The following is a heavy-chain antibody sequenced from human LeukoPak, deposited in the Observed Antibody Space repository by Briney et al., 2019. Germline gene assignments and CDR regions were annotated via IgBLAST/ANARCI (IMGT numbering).Heavy chain of an antibody. J-gene: IGHJ3*02. Sequence: PSETLSLTCTVSGCSISSGSYYWSCIRQPAGKGLEWIGRIYTSGSTNYNPSLKSRVTISVDTSKNQFSLKLSSVTAADTAVYYCARALYCSGGSCYSSVLRFDIWGQGTMVTVSS. V-gene: IGHV4-61*02. CDR3: ARALYCSGGSCYSSVLRFDI. D-gene: IGHD2-15*01. CDR2: IYTSGST. CDR1: GCSISSGSYY.